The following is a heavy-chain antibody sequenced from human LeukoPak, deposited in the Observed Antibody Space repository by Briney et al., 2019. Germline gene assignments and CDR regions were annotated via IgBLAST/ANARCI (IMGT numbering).Heavy chain of an antibody. CDR2: ISSDGSST. J-gene: IGHJ4*02. CDR1: GFTFSSYA. D-gene: IGHD3-22*01. Sequence: GGSLRLSCAASGFTFSSYAMSWVRQAPGKGLVWVSRISSDGSSTDYADSVKGRFTISRDNAKNTLYLQMNSLRAEDTAVYYCASRIPYDSSSYWGQGTLVTVSS. V-gene: IGHV3-74*01. CDR3: ASRIPYDSSSY.